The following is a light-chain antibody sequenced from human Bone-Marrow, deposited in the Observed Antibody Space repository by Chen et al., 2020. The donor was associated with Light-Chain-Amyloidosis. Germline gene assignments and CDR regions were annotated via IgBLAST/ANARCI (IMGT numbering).Light chain of an antibody. V-gene: IGLV2-11*01. J-gene: IGLJ1*01. CDR2: DVT. Sequence: QSALTQPRSVSGSPGQSVTISCTGTRSDVGGYNYVSWYQQHPGKAPKLMIYDVTKRPSGVPDRFSGSKSGNTASLTISGLQAEDEADYYCCSYAGSNSFVFGTGTKVTVL. CDR1: RSDVGGYNY. CDR3: CSYAGSNSFV.